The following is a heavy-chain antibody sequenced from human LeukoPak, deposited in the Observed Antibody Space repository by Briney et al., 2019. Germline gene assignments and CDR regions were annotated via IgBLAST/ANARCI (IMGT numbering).Heavy chain of an antibody. CDR3: AKASVAIPQYCNS. D-gene: IGHD2-2*02. V-gene: IGHV3-23*01. CDR1: GFTFGNYA. Sequence: GGSLRLSCEASGFTFGNYAMNWIRQAPGKGLEWVSTISGTGSSTYYADSAKGRFTISRDNSKDTLFLQLNSLTAADTAMYFCAKASVAIPQYCNSWGQGTLVTVSS. CDR2: ISGTGSST. J-gene: IGHJ5*02.